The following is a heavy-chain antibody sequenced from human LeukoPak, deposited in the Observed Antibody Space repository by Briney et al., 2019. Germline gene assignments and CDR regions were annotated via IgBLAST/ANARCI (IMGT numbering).Heavy chain of an antibody. D-gene: IGHD3-3*01. Sequence: ASVKVSCKASGYTFTSYGISWVRQAPGQGLEGMGWISAYNGNTNYAQKLQGRVTMTTVTSTSTAYMELSRLRSDDTAVYYCARSPRVLEWLFARDAFDIWAQGKMVTVSS. V-gene: IGHV1-18*01. J-gene: IGHJ3*02. CDR3: ARSPRVLEWLFARDAFDI. CDR1: GYTFTSYG. CDR2: ISAYNGNT.